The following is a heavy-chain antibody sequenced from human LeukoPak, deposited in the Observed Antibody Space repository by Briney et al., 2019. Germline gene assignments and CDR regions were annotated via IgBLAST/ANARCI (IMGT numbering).Heavy chain of an antibody. CDR1: GGSISSYY. CDR3: ASEGRGWELLRAFDI. D-gene: IGHD1-26*01. Sequence: SETLSLTCTVSGGSISSYYWSWIRQPPGRGLEWIGYIYYSGSTNYNPSLKSRVTISVDTSKNQFSLKLSSVTAADTAVYYCASEGRGWELLRAFDIWGQGTMVTVSS. V-gene: IGHV4-59*12. CDR2: IYYSGST. J-gene: IGHJ3*02.